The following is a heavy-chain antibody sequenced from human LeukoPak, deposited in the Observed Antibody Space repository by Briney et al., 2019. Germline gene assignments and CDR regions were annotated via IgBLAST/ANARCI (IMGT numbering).Heavy chain of an antibody. D-gene: IGHD4-17*01. CDR1: GFTFSKAW. CDR3: TTEDYGDYVPDY. V-gene: IGHV3-15*04. CDR2: IESKTDGGTT. Sequence: GGSLRLSCAASGFTFSKAWMSWVRQAPGKGLEWVGQIESKTDGGTTDYAAPVKGRFTISRDDSKNSLYLLMNSLKTEDTAVYYCTTEDYGDYVPDYWGQGTLVTVSS. J-gene: IGHJ4*02.